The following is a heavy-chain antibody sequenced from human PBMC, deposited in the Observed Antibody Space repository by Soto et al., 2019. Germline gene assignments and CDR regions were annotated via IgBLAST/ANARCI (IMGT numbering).Heavy chain of an antibody. CDR2: ISGSGGST. Sequence: GGSLRLSCAASGFTFSSYAMSWVRQAPGKGLEWVSAISGSGGSTYYADSVKGRFTTSRDNSKNTLYLQMNSLRAEDTAVYYCAKRPGNSPRGWFDPWGQGTLVTVSS. V-gene: IGHV3-23*01. D-gene: IGHD4-4*01. J-gene: IGHJ5*02. CDR3: AKRPGNSPRGWFDP. CDR1: GFTFSSYA.